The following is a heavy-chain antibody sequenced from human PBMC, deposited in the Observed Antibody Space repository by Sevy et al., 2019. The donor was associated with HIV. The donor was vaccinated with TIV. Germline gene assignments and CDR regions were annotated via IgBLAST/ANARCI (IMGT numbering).Heavy chain of an antibody. CDR3: AREAGYTTTWSPGNY. D-gene: IGHD5-12*01. CDR2: ISSTGSHK. V-gene: IGHV3-30-3*01. Sequence: GGSLRLSCAASGFNFRTHAMHWVRQPPGKGLEWVAVISSTGSHKYYANSVRGRFTISRENSENTLSLQMNGLRLDDTGLYYCAREAGYTTTWSPGNYWGLGTLVTVSS. J-gene: IGHJ4*02. CDR1: GFNFRTHA.